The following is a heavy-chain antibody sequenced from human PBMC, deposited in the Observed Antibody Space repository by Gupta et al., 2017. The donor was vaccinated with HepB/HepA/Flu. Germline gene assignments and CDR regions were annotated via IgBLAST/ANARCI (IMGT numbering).Heavy chain of an antibody. J-gene: IGHJ4*02. D-gene: IGHD6-13*01. V-gene: IGHV3-33*06. CDR1: GLTFSSFG. CDR3: AKKFSSAWYLDY. Sequence: QVQLVESGGDVVQPGRSLRLSWMGSGLTFSSFGMHWVRQAQGKGLEWVAVIWYDGSDKKYADSVKGRFTISRDDAKNTVYLQMNSLRAEDTAVYYCAKKFSSAWYLDYWGQGIPVTVSS. CDR2: IWYDGSDK.